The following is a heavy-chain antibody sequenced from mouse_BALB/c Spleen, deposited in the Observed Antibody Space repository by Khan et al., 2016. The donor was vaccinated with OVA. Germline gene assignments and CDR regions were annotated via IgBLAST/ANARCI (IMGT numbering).Heavy chain of an antibody. J-gene: IGHJ4*01. CDR3: ARQPHYHDYAFDY. Sequence: QVQLKESGPGLVAPSPSLSITCTISGFSLSSYGIYWVRQPPGKGLEWLVVIWSDGSTTYNTTIKSRLSITKDNYTSQVFLQMISTQTDDTAMYYCARQPHYHDYAFDYWGQGTLVTVSS. V-gene: IGHV2-6-1*01. CDR1: GFSLSSYG. D-gene: IGHD1-1*02. CDR2: IWSDGST.